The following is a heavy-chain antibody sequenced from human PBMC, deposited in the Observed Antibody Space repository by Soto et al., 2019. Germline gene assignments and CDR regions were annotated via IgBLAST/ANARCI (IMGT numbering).Heavy chain of an antibody. CDR2: ISRDGTNT. V-gene: IGHV3-43*01. CDR3: VKETYYYDVSSYYPLGS. J-gene: IGHJ5*02. CDR1: GFTFDDYN. D-gene: IGHD3-22*01. Sequence: LRLSFAASGFTFDDYNMHWVRQAPGKGLEWVSLISRDGTNTNYAESVKGRFTISRDNSKNSLYLQMNSLRTEDTALYYCVKETYYYDVSSYYPLGSWGQGTLVTVSS.